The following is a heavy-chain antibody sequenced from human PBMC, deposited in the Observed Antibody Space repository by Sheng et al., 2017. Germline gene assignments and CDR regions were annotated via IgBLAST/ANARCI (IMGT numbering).Heavy chain of an antibody. V-gene: IGHV3-33*01. CDR1: GFTFSIYG. D-gene: IGHD3-10*01. CDR2: IWHDGSNQ. CDR3: ARDHEGRPFDD. Sequence: VQLVESGGGLVKPGGSLRLSCAASGFTFSIYGMHWARQAPGKGLEWVAAIWHDGSNQYYAESVKGRFTISRDSSKNTLYLQMNSLRAEDTAVYYCARDHEGRPFDDWGQGTLVTVSS. J-gene: IGHJ4*02.